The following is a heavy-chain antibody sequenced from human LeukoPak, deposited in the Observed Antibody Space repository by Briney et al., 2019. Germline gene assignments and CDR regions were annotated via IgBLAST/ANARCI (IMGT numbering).Heavy chain of an antibody. CDR3: ARDSGSGNNDC. Sequence: EASVKVSCKASGYTFTSYAIHWVRQAPGQRLEWLGWISAGNGNTKYSQKFQGRVTFISNTSATTAFMELSSLRSEDAAVYYCARDSGSGNNDCWGQGTLVTVSS. CDR1: GYTFTSYA. V-gene: IGHV1-3*01. D-gene: IGHD1-26*01. J-gene: IGHJ4*02. CDR2: ISAGNGNT.